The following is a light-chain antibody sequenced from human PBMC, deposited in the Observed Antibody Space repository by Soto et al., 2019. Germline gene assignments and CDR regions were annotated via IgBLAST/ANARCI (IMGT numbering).Light chain of an antibody. J-gene: IGKJ2*01. CDR3: QQSYSTPPYT. CDR2: AAY. Sequence: DIQMTQSPSSLSASVGDRVTITCRASQSINTYLNWYQQKPGKAPKLLIFAAYNLQSGVPSRFSGSGSGTDFTLTISSLQPEDFATYYYQQSYSTPPYTFGQGTKLDMK. CDR1: QSINTY. V-gene: IGKV1-39*01.